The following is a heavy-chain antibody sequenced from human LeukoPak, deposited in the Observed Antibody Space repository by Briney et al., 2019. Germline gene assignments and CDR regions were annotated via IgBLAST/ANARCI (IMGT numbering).Heavy chain of an antibody. Sequence: QPGGSLRLSCAASGFTFSSYSMSWVRQAPGKGLEWVSAISGSGGSTYYADSVKGRFTISRDNSKNTLYLQMNSLRAEDTAVYYCADSSGYYYYFDYWGQGTLVTVSS. V-gene: IGHV3-23*01. D-gene: IGHD3-22*01. J-gene: IGHJ4*02. CDR3: ADSSGYYYYFDY. CDR2: ISGSGGST. CDR1: GFTFSSYS.